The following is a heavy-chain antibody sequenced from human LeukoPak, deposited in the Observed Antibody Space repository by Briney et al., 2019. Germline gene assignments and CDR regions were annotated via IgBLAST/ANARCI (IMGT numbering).Heavy chain of an antibody. CDR1: GGSISTYY. Sequence: SETLSLTCTVSGGSISTYYWSWIRKPPGKGLEWIGHIYNSGSTNYSPSLKSRVTISVDTSKNQFSLKLSSVTAADTAVYYCARGTAAAPRYFQHWGQGTLVTVSS. D-gene: IGHD6-13*01. V-gene: IGHV4-59*01. CDR3: ARGTAAAPRYFQH. J-gene: IGHJ1*01. CDR2: IYNSGST.